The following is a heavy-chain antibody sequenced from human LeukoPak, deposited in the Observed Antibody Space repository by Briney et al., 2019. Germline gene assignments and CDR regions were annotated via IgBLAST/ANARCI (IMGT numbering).Heavy chain of an antibody. CDR1: GFTFSSYW. D-gene: IGHD2-2*01. CDR3: AREGWVVPAVYYYYYYMDV. J-gene: IGHJ6*03. V-gene: IGHV3-7*01. Sequence: GGSLRLSCAASGFTFSSYWMSWVCQAPGKGLEWVANIKQDGSEKYYADSVKGRFTISRDNAKNSLYLQMNSLRAEDTAVYYCAREGWVVPAVYYYYYYMDVWGKGTTVTVSS. CDR2: IKQDGSEK.